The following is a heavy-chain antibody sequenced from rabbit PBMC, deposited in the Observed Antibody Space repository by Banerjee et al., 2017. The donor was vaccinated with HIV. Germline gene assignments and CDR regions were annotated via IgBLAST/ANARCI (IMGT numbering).Heavy chain of an antibody. Sequence: QSLEESGGGLVQPEGSLTLTCKASGFDFSNNYVMCWVRQAPGKGLEWIACINTSSGNTVYASWAKGRFTISKTSSTTVTLQMTSLTAADTATYFCARSDYSSGWGIKLWGPAPSSPS. CDR1: GFDFSNNYV. CDR2: INTSSGNT. V-gene: IGHV1S40*01. CDR3: ARSDYSSGWGIKL. J-gene: IGHJ4*01. D-gene: IGHD4-1*01.